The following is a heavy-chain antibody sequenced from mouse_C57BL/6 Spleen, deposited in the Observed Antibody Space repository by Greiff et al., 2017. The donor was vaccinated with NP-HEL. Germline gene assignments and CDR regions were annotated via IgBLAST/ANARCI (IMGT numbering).Heavy chain of an antibody. CDR1: GFSLTSYA. V-gene: IGHV2-9-1*01. J-gene: IGHJ4*01. D-gene: IGHD2-5*01. CDR3: ARGDIYSNYGAMDY. CDR2: IWTGGGT. Sequence: VQLQQSGPGLVAPSQSLSITCTVSGFSLTSYAISWVRQPPGKGLEWLGVIWTGGGTNYNSALKSRLSISKDNSKSQVFLKMNSLQTDDTARYYCARGDIYSNYGAMDYWGQGTSVTVSS.